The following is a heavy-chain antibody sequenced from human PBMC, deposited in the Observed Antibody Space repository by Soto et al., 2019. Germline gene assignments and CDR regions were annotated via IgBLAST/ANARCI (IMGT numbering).Heavy chain of an antibody. CDR2: INPNSGGT. J-gene: IGHJ4*02. V-gene: IGHV1-2*02. CDR1: GYTFTGYY. CDR3: ARICLAGWEPDWECYFDY. D-gene: IGHD1-26*01. Sequence: QVQLVQSGAEVKKPGASVKVSCKASGYTFTGYYMHWVRQAPGQGLEWMGWINPNSGGTNYAQKFQGRVTMTRDTSISTAYMELSRLRSDDTAVYYCARICLAGWEPDWECYFDYWGQGTLVTVSS.